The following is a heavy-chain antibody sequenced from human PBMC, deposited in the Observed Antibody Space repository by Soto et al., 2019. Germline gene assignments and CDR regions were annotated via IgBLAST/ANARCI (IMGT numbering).Heavy chain of an antibody. CDR3: VRGMNGLF. Sequence: LRLACAASGFTLRTYTMNWVRQAPGKGLEWVSSISISSSDRYYADSVRGRFTISRDNAKNALYLQMNSLRADDTAVYFCVRGMNGLFGGQETLVPVS. D-gene: IGHD1-1*01. J-gene: IGHJ4*02. CDR1: GFTLRTYT. V-gene: IGHV3-21*06. CDR2: ISISSSDR.